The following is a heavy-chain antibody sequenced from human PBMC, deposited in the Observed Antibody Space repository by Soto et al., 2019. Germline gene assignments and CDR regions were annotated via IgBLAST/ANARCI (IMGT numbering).Heavy chain of an antibody. CDR1: GDSISSYF. D-gene: IGHD6-13*01. Sequence: SETLSLTCTVSGDSISSYFWSWIRQPAGKGLEWIGRMYITGTTSYNPSFKRRVTMSIDTSKNQFSLKMTSVTAADTAVYYCARDAEYGSGWYSFDPWGQGTRVTVSS. CDR3: ARDAEYGSGWYSFDP. V-gene: IGHV4-4*07. CDR2: MYITGTT. J-gene: IGHJ5*02.